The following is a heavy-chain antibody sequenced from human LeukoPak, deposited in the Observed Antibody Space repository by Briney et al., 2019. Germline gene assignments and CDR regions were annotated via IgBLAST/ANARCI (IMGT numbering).Heavy chain of an antibody. D-gene: IGHD6-19*01. V-gene: IGHV6-1*01. Sequence: SQTLSLTCAISGDSVSINSAAWNWIRQYPSRGLEWLGRTYYRSKWYNDYAVSVKSRITINPDTSKNQFSLQLNSVTPEDTAVYYCARDLPPIAVAGTPKNWFDPWGQGTLVTVSS. CDR3: ARDLPPIAVAGTPKNWFDP. CDR1: GDSVSINSAA. J-gene: IGHJ5*02. CDR2: TYYRSKWYN.